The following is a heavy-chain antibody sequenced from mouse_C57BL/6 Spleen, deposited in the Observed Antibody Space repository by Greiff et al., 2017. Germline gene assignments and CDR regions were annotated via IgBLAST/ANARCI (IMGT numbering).Heavy chain of an antibody. V-gene: IGHV1-4*01. J-gene: IGHJ4*01. CDR3: ARVIKDAMDY. Sequence: QVQLQQSGAELARPGASVKMSCKASGYTFTSYTMHWVKQRPGQGLEWIGYINPSSGYTKYNQKFKDKATLTADKSYSTAYMQLSSLTSEDSAVYYCARVIKDAMDYWGQGTSVTVSS. CDR1: GYTFTSYT. CDR2: INPSSGYT. D-gene: IGHD2-4*01.